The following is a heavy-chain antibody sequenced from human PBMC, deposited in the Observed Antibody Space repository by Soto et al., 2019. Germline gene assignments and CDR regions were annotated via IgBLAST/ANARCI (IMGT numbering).Heavy chain of an antibody. CDR2: VNPSGGHT. V-gene: IGHV1-46*01. CDR3: ARGGHVVVMTAALDF. D-gene: IGHD2-21*02. J-gene: IGHJ4*02. Sequence: QVQLVQSGAEVKKPGASVKVSCKASGDTFTDCYIHWVRQAPGQGLEWMGTVNPSGGHTTYAQHILCRMAMTRDTSTSTLYMEMTILTFEDTAVYYCARGGHVVVMTAALDFWGQGTLVTVSS. CDR1: GDTFTDCY.